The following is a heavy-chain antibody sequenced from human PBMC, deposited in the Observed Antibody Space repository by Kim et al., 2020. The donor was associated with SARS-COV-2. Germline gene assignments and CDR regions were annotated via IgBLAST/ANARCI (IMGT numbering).Heavy chain of an antibody. CDR2: IWFDAGNK. CDR1: GFTFSTYG. V-gene: IGHV3-33*06. J-gene: IGHJ3*01. CDR3: AEAGYRDPGDDAFDV. Sequence: GGSLRLSCAASGFTFSTYGMHWVRQAPGKGLEWVAIIWFDAGNKYYADSVKGRFTISRDNSRNILYLEMNSLGAEDTAMYYCAEAGYRDPGDDAFDVWGQGTMVTVSS. D-gene: IGHD3-16*01.